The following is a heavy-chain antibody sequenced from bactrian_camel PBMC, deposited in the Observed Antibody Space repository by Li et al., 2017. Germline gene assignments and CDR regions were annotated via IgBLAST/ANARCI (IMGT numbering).Heavy chain of an antibody. Sequence: HVQLVESGGGSVQAGGSLRLSCAASGHTYASYCMGWFRQAPGKEREGVATIDSDGTIRYADSAKGRFSISRDNAKNTMYLQLDSLKTEDMAMYYCAAQGPYCYSASWCYAEYNYWGQGTQVTVS. D-gene: IGHD3*01. J-gene: IGHJ4*01. V-gene: IGHV3S55*01. CDR1: GHTYASYC. CDR3: AAQGPYCYSASWCYAEYNY. CDR2: IDSDGTI.